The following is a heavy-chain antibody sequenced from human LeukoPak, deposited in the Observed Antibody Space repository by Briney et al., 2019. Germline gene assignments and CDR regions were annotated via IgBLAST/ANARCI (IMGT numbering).Heavy chain of an antibody. J-gene: IGHJ4*02. D-gene: IGHD3-22*01. Sequence: SQTLSLTCTVSGGSISSGGYYWSWIRQHPGKGLEWIGYIYYSGSTYYNPSLKSRVTISVDTSKNQFSLKLSSVTAADTAVYYCARSPPYYYDSSGYSYVFDYWGQGTLATVSS. CDR2: IYYSGST. CDR1: GGSISSGGYY. V-gene: IGHV4-31*03. CDR3: ARSPPYYYDSSGYSYVFDY.